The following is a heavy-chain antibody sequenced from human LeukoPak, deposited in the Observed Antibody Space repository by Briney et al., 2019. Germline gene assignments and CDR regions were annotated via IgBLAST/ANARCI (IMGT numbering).Heavy chain of an antibody. CDR1: GYTFTGYY. J-gene: IGHJ6*02. Sequence: ASVKVSCKASGYTFTGYYMHWVRQAPGQGLEWMGWINPNSGGTNYAQKFQGWVTMTRDTSISTAYMELSRLRSDDTAVYYCARDKLPGTTVTTASYYCGMDVWGQGTTVTVSS. V-gene: IGHV1-2*04. CDR2: INPNSGGT. CDR3: ARDKLPGTTVTTASYYCGMDV. D-gene: IGHD4-17*01.